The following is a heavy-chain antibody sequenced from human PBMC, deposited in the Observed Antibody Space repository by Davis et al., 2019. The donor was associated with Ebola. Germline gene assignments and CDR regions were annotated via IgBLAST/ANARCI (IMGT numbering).Heavy chain of an antibody. V-gene: IGHV2-70*01. CDR1: GGSFSGYY. CDR3: ARIRTYYDFWSGYYTAYYGMDV. J-gene: IGHJ6*02. Sequence: TLSLTCAVYGGSFSGYYWSWIRQPPGKALEWLALIDWDDDKYYSTSLKTRLTISKDTSKNQVVLTMTNMDPVDTATYYCARIRTYYDFWSGYYTAYYGMDVWGQGTTVTVSS. D-gene: IGHD3-3*01. CDR2: IDWDDDK.